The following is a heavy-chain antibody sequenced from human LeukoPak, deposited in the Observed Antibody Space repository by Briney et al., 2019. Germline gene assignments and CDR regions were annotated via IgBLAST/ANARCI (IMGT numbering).Heavy chain of an antibody. Sequence: SVKVSCKASGGTFSSYAISWVRQAPGQGLEWMGGIIPIFGTANYAQKFQGRVTITADESTSTAYMELSSLRSEDTAVYYCARDDYGGNYGDFDYWGQGTLVTVSS. CDR3: ARDDYGGNYGDFDY. V-gene: IGHV1-69*01. CDR2: IIPIFGTA. J-gene: IGHJ4*02. CDR1: GGTFSSYA. D-gene: IGHD4-23*01.